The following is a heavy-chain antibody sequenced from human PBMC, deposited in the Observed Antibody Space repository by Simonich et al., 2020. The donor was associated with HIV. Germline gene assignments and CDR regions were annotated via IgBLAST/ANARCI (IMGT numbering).Heavy chain of an antibody. Sequence: QVQLQQWGAGLLKPSETLSLTCAVSGYSISSGYYWGWIRQPPGKGVEWIGSIYHIGSTYYNTPLKSRVTRSVDTSKNQFSLKLSSVTAADTAVYYCARNNFWSGWLFDYWGQGTLVTVSS. J-gene: IGHJ4*02. CDR3: ARNNFWSGWLFDY. CDR2: IYHIGST. CDR1: GYSISSGYY. D-gene: IGHD3-3*01. V-gene: IGHV4-38-2*01.